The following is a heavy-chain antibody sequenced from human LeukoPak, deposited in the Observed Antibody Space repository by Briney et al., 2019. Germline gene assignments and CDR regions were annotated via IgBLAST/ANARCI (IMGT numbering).Heavy chain of an antibody. CDR2: ISGSGSTI. D-gene: IGHD3-22*01. J-gene: IGHJ3*02. CDR3: ARVSYYYDDSGYYYDAFDI. Sequence: GGSLRLSCAASGFTFSDYYMSWIRQAPGKGLEWVSYISGSGSTIFYSDSVKGRFTISRDNAKNSLFLQMDSLRAEDTAAYYCARVSYYYDDSGYYYDAFDIWGQGIMVTVSS. V-gene: IGHV3-11*01. CDR1: GFTFSDYY.